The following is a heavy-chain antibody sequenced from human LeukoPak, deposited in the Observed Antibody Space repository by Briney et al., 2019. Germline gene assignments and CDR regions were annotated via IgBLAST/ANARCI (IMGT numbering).Heavy chain of an antibody. CDR3: ARAFALGGAMVTSYWFDP. J-gene: IGHJ5*02. CDR1: RYTFTGYY. D-gene: IGHD5-18*01. CDR2: INPNSGVT. V-gene: IGHV1-2*02. Sequence: GASVKVSCKASRYTFTGYYMHWVRQAPGQGLEWMGWINPNSGVTDYAQKFQGRVTMTRDTSISTAYMELSRLRSDDTAVYYCARAFALGGAMVTSYWFDPWGQGTLVTVSS.